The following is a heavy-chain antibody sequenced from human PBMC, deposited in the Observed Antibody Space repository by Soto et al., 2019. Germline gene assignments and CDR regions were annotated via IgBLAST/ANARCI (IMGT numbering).Heavy chain of an antibody. Sequence: QVQLQESGPGLVKPSETLSLTCTVSGGSVSSGRYYWSWIRQTPGKELQWIANIFFTGTTNYNPSLQSRVTLSVDSSRNQFSLNLTSVTAADTATYYCANWINMVRGVRFAQHWGQGSLLTVSS. CDR2: IFFTGTT. D-gene: IGHD3-10*01. V-gene: IGHV4-61*01. CDR3: ANWINMVRGVRFAQH. CDR1: GGSVSSGRYY. J-gene: IGHJ1*01.